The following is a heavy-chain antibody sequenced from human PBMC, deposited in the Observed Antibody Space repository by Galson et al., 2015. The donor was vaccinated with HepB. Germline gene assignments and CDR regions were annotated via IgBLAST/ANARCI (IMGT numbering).Heavy chain of an antibody. CDR1: GFTFSDYY. V-gene: IGHV3-11*01. J-gene: IGHJ5*02. CDR2: ISSSGSTI. Sequence: SLRLSCAASGFTFSDYYMSWLRQAPGKGLEGVSYISSSGSTIYYADSVKGRFTISRDNAKNSLYLQMNSLRAEDTAVYYCARADPLRKANWFDPWGQGTLVTVSS. CDR3: ARADPLRKANWFDP.